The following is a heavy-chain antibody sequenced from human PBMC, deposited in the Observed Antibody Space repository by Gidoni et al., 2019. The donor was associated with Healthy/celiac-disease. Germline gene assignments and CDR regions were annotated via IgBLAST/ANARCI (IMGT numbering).Heavy chain of an antibody. V-gene: IGHV4-39*07. Sequence: QLQLQESGPGLVKPSETLSLTCTVSGGSISSSSYYWGWIRQPPGKGLEWIGSIYYSGSTYYNPSLKSRVTISVDTSKNQFSLKLSSVTAADTAVYYCARALKRVPLMDWGQGTLVTVSS. J-gene: IGHJ4*02. CDR1: GGSISSSSYY. CDR2: IYYSGST. D-gene: IGHD1-1*01. CDR3: ARALKRVPLMD.